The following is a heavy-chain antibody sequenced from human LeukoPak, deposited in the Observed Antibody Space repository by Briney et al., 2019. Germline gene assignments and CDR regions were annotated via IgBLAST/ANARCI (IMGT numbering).Heavy chain of an antibody. V-gene: IGHV1-2*02. Sequence: ASVKVSCKASANTFTDYYAHWVRQAPGQGLEWMGWINPKSRGTNYAQKFQGRVTMTRDTSISTVYMEVNRLTSDDTAMYYCAGLSSIAARPGWFDPWGQGTLVTVSS. CDR1: ANTFTDYY. CDR2: INPKSRGT. CDR3: AGLSSIAARPGWFDP. J-gene: IGHJ5*02. D-gene: IGHD6-6*01.